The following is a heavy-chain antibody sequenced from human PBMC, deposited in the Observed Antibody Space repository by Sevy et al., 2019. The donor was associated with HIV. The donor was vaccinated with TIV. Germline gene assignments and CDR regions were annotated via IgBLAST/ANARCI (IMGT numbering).Heavy chain of an antibody. CDR3: ARGLYYFDY. Sequence: GGSLRLSCAASRFTFSGYAMSWVRQAPGTGLEWVSGLSDTGTSTHYADSVKGRFTISRDNSKNTLYLRMNSLGADDTAVYYCARGLYYFDYWGQGSQVTVSS. CDR2: LSDTGTST. CDR1: RFTFSGYA. D-gene: IGHD2-8*01. V-gene: IGHV3-23*01. J-gene: IGHJ4*02.